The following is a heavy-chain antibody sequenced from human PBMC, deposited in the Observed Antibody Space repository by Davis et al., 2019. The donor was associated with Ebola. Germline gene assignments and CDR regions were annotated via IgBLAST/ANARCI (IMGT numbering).Heavy chain of an antibody. V-gene: IGHV4-59*01. Sequence: SETLSLTCTVSGGSISSYYWSWIRQPPGKGLEWFGYIYYSGSTNYNPSLKSRVTISVDTSKNQFSLKLSSVTAADTAVYYCARVVVPAAISYYYYYYYMDVWGKGTTVTVSS. CDR2: IYYSGST. D-gene: IGHD2-2*02. CDR3: ARVVVPAAISYYYYYYYMDV. CDR1: GGSISSYY. J-gene: IGHJ6*03.